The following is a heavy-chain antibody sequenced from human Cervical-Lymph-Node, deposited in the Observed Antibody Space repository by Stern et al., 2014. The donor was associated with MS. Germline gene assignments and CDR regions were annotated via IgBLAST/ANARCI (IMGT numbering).Heavy chain of an antibody. V-gene: IGHV1-3*01. CDR2: INVVKGHT. CDR3: ARGGIYGVVTIYQVHGMDV. CDR1: GYTFFSYA. D-gene: IGHD3-3*01. Sequence: QLVQSGAEVRRPGASGKVSCKAAGYTFFSYAIHWVRQAPGQRLEWTGLINVVKGHTKYSQNLEGRVTISTDASANTAYVELSSLRSEDTAVYYCARGGIYGVVTIYQVHGMDVWGQGTTVTVSS. J-gene: IGHJ6*02.